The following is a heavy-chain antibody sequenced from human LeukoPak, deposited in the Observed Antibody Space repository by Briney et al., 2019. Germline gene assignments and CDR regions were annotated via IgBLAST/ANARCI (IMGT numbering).Heavy chain of an antibody. CDR1: GFTFDDYG. CDR2: ISSSGSTI. J-gene: IGHJ6*04. Sequence: QPGGSLRLSCAASGFTFDDYGLSWVRQAPGKGLEWVSYISSSGSTIYYADSVKGRFTISRDNAKNSLYLQMNSLRAEDTAVYYCAELGITMIGGVWGKGTTVTISS. CDR3: AELGITMIGGV. D-gene: IGHD3-10*02. V-gene: IGHV3-48*03.